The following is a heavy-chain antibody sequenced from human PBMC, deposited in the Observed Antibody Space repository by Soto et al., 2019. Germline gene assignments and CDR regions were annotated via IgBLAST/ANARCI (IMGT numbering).Heavy chain of an antibody. J-gene: IGHJ6*02. V-gene: IGHV3-21*01. Sequence: LILSCAASGFTFSSYSMNLVRQAPGKGLEWVSSISSSSSYIYYADSVKGRFTISRDNAKNSLYLQMNSLRAEDTAVYYCARSPRDIVVVVAARPLYYGMDVWGQGTTVTVSS. CDR2: ISSSSSYI. CDR3: ARSPRDIVVVVAARPLYYGMDV. D-gene: IGHD2-15*01. CDR1: GFTFSSYS.